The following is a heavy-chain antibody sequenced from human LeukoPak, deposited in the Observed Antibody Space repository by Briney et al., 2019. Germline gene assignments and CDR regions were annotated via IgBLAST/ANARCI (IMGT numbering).Heavy chain of an antibody. J-gene: IGHJ6*02. Sequence: ASVKVSCKASGYTFTGYYMHWVRQAPGQGLEWMGWINPNSGGTNYAQKFQGRVTMTRDTSISTAYMELSRLRSDDTAVYYCAREPSSGPGMDYYYYGMDVWGQGTTVTVSS. CDR3: AREPSSGPGMDYYYYGMDV. CDR2: INPNSGGT. CDR1: GYTFTGYY. V-gene: IGHV1-2*02. D-gene: IGHD6-19*01.